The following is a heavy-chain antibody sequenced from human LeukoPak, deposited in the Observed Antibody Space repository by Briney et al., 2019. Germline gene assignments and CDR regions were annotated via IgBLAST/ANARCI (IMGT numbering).Heavy chain of an antibody. Sequence: PGESLKISCKGSGYSFTSYWIGWVRQMPGKGLEWMGIIYPGDSDTRYSPSFQGQVTISADKSISTAYLQWSSLKASDTAMYYCARGLIGYCSGGSCYSNFLPGYWGQGTLVTVSS. D-gene: IGHD2-15*01. CDR3: ARGLIGYCSGGSCYSNFLPGY. V-gene: IGHV5-51*01. CDR1: GYSFTSYW. J-gene: IGHJ4*02. CDR2: IYPGDSDT.